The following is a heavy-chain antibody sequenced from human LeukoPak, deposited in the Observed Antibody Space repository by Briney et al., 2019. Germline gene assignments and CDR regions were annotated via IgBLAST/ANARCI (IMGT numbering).Heavy chain of an antibody. V-gene: IGHV4-59*11. Sequence: SETLSLTCTVSGGSISSHYWSWIRQPPGKGLEWIGYIYYSGSSKYNPSLKSRVTIPVDTSKNQFSLKLSSVTAADTAVYYCASLYGSSGYTNWLDPWGQRTLVTVSS. CDR1: GGSISSHY. D-gene: IGHD3-22*01. CDR2: IYYSGSS. J-gene: IGHJ5*02. CDR3: ASLYGSSGYTNWLDP.